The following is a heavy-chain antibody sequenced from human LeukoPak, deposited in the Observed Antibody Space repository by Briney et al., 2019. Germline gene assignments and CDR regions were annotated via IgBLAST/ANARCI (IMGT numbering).Heavy chain of an antibody. V-gene: IGHV3-30*04. CDR2: ISYDGSNK. CDR3: AREGFYDSSGYFDY. D-gene: IGHD3-22*01. Sequence: GGSLRLSCAASGFTFSSYAMHWVRQAPGKGLEWVAVISYDGSNKYYADSVKGRFTISRDNSKNTLYLQMNSLRAEDTAVYYCAREGFYDSSGYFDYWGRGTLVTVSS. J-gene: IGHJ4*02. CDR1: GFTFSSYA.